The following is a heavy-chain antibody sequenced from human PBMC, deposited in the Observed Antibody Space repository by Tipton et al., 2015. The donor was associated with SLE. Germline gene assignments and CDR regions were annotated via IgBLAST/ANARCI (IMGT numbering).Heavy chain of an antibody. J-gene: IGHJ4*02. V-gene: IGHV4-39*07. D-gene: IGHD6-13*01. CDR1: GGSISSRAYY. CDR3: ALSMTAASGPFDY. CDR2: VYDSGIT. Sequence: TLSLTCTVSGGSISSRAYYWGCIRQSPGKGLVWIGSVYDSGITYYSPSLKSRVTISVDTSNNQFSLELSSVTAADTAVYYCALSMTAASGPFDYWGQGILVTVS.